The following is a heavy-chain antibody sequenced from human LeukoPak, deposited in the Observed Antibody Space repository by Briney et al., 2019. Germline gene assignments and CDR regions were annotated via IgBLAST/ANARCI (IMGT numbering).Heavy chain of an antibody. V-gene: IGHV4-39*01. CDR3: ARTSGWYLESGYFDY. J-gene: IGHJ4*02. CDR1: GGSISSSSYH. Sequence: SETLSLTCTVSGGSISSSSYHWGWIRQPPGKGLEWIGSIYYSGSTYYNPSLKSRVTISVDTSKNQFSLKLSSVTAADTAVYYCARTSGWYLESGYFDYWGQGTLVTVSS. CDR2: IYYSGST. D-gene: IGHD6-19*01.